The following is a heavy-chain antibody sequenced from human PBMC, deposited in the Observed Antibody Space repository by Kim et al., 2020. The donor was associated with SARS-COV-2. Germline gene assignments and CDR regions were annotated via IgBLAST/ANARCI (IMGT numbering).Heavy chain of an antibody. J-gene: IGHJ4*02. Sequence: GGSLRLSCAASGFTFSSYGMHWVRQAPGKGLEWVAVIWYDGSNKYYADSVKGRFTISRDNSKNTLYLQMNSLRAEDTAVYYCARDGNDIYSGYDSVGYYFDYWGQGTLVTVSS. CDR2: IWYDGSNK. CDR3: ARDGNDIYSGYDSVGYYFDY. CDR1: GFTFSSYG. D-gene: IGHD5-12*01. V-gene: IGHV3-33*01.